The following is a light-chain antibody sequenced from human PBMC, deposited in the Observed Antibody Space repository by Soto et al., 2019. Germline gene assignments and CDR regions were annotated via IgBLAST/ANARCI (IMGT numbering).Light chain of an antibody. CDR1: QSVSSSY. Sequence: EIVLTQSPGTLSLSPGETASLSCWASQSVSSSYLAWYQQKPGQAPRLLIYVASNRATSIPDRFSGSGSGTDFTLTINRLEPEDFAVYYCQQYGSSPWTFGQGTKVEIK. CDR3: QQYGSSPWT. V-gene: IGKV3-20*01. CDR2: VAS. J-gene: IGKJ1*01.